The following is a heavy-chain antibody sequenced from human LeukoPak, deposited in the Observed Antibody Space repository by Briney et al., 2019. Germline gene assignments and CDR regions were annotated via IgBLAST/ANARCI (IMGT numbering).Heavy chain of an antibody. CDR2: IGYSGSP. V-gene: IGHV4-59*08. CDR3: TSGGMATMVDY. CDR1: GGSFSSYF. D-gene: IGHD5-24*01. Sequence: PSETLSLTCSVSGGSFSSYFWSWIRLPPGKGLEWIGYIGYSGSPDYNPSFKSRLTISADTSKNQFSLRLSSVTAADTAVYYCTSGGMATMVDYWGQGTLVTVSS. J-gene: IGHJ4*02.